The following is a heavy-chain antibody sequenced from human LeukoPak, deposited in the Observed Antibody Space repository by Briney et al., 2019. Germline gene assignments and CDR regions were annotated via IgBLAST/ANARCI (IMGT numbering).Heavy chain of an antibody. J-gene: IGHJ5*02. Sequence: GASVKVSCKASGYTFTGYYMHWVRQAPGQGLEWMGWINPNSGGTNYAQKFQGRVTMTRDTSISTAYMELSRLRSDDTAVYYYARDESSDPSQGPWGQGTLVTVSS. CDR1: GYTFTGYY. CDR3: ARDESSDPSQGP. D-gene: IGHD1-26*01. V-gene: IGHV1-2*02. CDR2: INPNSGGT.